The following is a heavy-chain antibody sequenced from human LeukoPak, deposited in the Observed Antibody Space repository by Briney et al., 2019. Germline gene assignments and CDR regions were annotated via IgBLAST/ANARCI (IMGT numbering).Heavy chain of an antibody. V-gene: IGHV3-23*01. CDR2: VSGSGGST. CDR3: AKDLWDSGSQAYFDY. Sequence: GGSLRLSCTASGFICSDYAMSWARQAPGKGLEWVSGVSGSGGSTYYADSVKGRFTISRDNSKNTLYLQMNSPRAEDTAVYYCAKDLWDSGSQAYFDYWGQGTLVTVSS. CDR1: GFICSDYA. J-gene: IGHJ4*02. D-gene: IGHD3-10*01.